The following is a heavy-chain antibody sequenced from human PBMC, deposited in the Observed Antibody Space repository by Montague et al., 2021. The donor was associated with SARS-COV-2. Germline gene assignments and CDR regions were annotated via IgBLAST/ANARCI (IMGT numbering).Heavy chain of an antibody. CDR2: MYYSGST. D-gene: IGHD2-15*01. J-gene: IGHJ4*02. CDR1: GGSISSYHHY. CDR3: GRGILSATSNPFDS. V-gene: IGHV4-39*07. Sequence: SETLSLTCTVSGGSISSYHHYWGWIRQPPGKGLEWIGAMYYSGSTWLNPSLKSRVTISVDSSKNQLSLNLRSVTAADTAVYFCGRGILSATSNPFDSWGPGTLVTVSS.